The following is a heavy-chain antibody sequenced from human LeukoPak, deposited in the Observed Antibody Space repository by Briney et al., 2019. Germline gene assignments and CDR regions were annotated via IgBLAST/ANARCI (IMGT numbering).Heavy chain of an antibody. CDR3: ARLVRGSDNWFDP. CDR2: INHSGST. CDR1: GGSFSGYY. V-gene: IGHV4-34*01. J-gene: IGHJ5*02. Sequence: PSETLSLTCAVYGGSFSGYYWSWIRQPPGKGLEWIGEINHSGSTNYNPSLMSRVTISVDTSKNQFSLKLSSVTAADTAVYYCARLVRGSDNWFDPWGQGTLVTVSS. D-gene: IGHD3-10*01.